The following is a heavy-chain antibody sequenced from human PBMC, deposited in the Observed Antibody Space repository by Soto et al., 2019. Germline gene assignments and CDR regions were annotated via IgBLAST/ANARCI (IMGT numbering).Heavy chain of an antibody. CDR2: IIPIFGTA. CDR3: ARAVNHGAGGLPNYSYYGMDV. D-gene: IGHD1-26*01. Sequence: QVQLVQSGAEVKKPGSSVKVSCKASGGTFSSYAISWVRQAPGQGLEWMGGIIPIFGTANYAQKFQGRVTITADESTSTAYMELSSLRSEDTAVYYCARAVNHGAGGLPNYSYYGMDVWGQGTTVTVSS. J-gene: IGHJ6*02. CDR1: GGTFSSYA. V-gene: IGHV1-69*01.